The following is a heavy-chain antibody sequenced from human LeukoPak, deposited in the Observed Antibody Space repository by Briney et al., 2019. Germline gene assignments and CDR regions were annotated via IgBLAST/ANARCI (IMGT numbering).Heavy chain of an antibody. CDR1: GFTFDDYA. V-gene: IGHV3-9*01. J-gene: IGHJ4*02. Sequence: GGSLRLSCAASGFTFDDYAMHWVRQAPGKGLEWVSGISWNSGSIGYADSVKGRFTISRDNAKNSLYLQMNRLRAEDTALYCCAKDRDSSGWYFDYWGQGTLVTVSS. CDR2: ISWNSGSI. CDR3: AKDRDSSGWYFDY. D-gene: IGHD6-19*01.